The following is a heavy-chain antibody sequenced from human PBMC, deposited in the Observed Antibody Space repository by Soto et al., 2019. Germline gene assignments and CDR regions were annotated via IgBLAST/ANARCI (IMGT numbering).Heavy chain of an antibody. D-gene: IGHD3-22*01. CDR1: GFTFSSYA. CDR2: ISGSGGST. Sequence: GGSLRLSCAASGFTFSSYAMSWVRQAPGKGLEWVSAISGSGGSTYYADSVKGRFTISRDNSKNTLYLQMNSLRAEDTAVYYCGKDAGSTMIVVISVDYWGQGTLVTVSS. CDR3: GKDAGSTMIVVISVDY. V-gene: IGHV3-23*01. J-gene: IGHJ4*02.